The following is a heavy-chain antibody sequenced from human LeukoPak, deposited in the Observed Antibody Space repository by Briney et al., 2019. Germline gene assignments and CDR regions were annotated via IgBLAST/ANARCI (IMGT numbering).Heavy chain of an antibody. CDR3: ARDPGVQQGYYYYGTDV. CDR2: IYYRGST. CDR1: GGSISSYY. V-gene: IGHV4-59*01. J-gene: IGHJ6*02. Sequence: PSETLSLTCTVSGGSISSYYWSWIRQPPGKGLEWIGYIYYRGSTNYNPSLKSRVTISVDTSKNQFSLKLSSVTAADTAVYYCARDPGVQQGYYYYGTDVWGQGTTVTVSS. D-gene: IGHD6-13*01.